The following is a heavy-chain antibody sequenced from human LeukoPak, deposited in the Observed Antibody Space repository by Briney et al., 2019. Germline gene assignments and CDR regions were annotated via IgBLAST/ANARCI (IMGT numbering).Heavy chain of an antibody. CDR2: ISAYNDNI. D-gene: IGHD2-15*01. Sequence: ASVKVSCKTSGYTFTSYGITWVRQAPGKGLEWMGWISAYNDNIDYAQNLQGRVTMTTDTSTSTAYMELRSLRSDDTAVYYCTIMTHCTGGTCYSYDHWGQGTMVAVSS. V-gene: IGHV1-18*01. CDR3: TIMTHCTGGTCYSYDH. CDR1: GYTFTSYG. J-gene: IGHJ4*02.